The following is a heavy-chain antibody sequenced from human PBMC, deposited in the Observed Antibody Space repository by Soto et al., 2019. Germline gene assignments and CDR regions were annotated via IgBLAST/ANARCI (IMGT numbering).Heavy chain of an antibody. J-gene: IGHJ4*02. CDR2: ISGSGDNT. D-gene: IGHD2-15*01. CDR3: AVEMSAIRSFDY. CDR1: GFTLKNYA. V-gene: IGHV3-23*01. Sequence: PGGSLRLSCTVSGFTLKNYAMSWVRQAPGKGLEWVSGISGSGDNTYYADSVKGRFTISRDNSVNTLYLQMSSLRAEDTAVYHCAVEMSAIRSFDYWGQGSLVTVS.